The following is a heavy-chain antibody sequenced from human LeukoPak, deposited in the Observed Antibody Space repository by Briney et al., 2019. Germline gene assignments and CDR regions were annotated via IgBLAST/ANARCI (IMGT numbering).Heavy chain of an antibody. J-gene: IGHJ4*02. CDR2: IIPIFGTA. V-gene: IGHV1-69*01. D-gene: IGHD3-3*01. CDR3: ARLPPSYTIFGVVSDY. CDR1: GGTFSSYA. Sequence: ASVKVSCKASGGTFSSYAISWLRQAPGQGLEWMGGIIPIFGTANYAQKFQGRVTITADESTSTAYMELSSLRSEDTAVYYCARLPPSYTIFGVVSDYWGQGTLVTVSS.